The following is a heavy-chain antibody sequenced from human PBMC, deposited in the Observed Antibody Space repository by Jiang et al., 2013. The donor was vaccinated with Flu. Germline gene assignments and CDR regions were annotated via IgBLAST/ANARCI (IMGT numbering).Heavy chain of an antibody. CDR3: VREPPSSIEVADPQGGGDY. J-gene: IGHJ4*02. D-gene: IGHD5-24*01. CDR1: GYKFADYW. V-gene: IGHV5-51*01. Sequence: KGSGYKFADYWIGWVRQMPGKGLEWMGSSILVTLKADTARPSKARSPSQPTSPSTPVYLQWSSLKASDTAMYYCVREPPSSIEVADPQGGGDYWGQGTPVTVSS. CDR2: SILVTLKA.